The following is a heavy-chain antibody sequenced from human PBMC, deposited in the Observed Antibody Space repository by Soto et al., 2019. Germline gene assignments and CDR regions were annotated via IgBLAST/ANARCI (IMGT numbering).Heavy chain of an antibody. D-gene: IGHD3-10*01. V-gene: IGHV5-51*01. CDR1: GYTFSNFW. CDR2: IYPEDSDT. Sequence: EGQLVQSGSEVKAPGESLKISCQGSGYTFSNFWVAWVRQTPGKGLEWMGIIYPEDSDTKYSPSFQGHVTFAVDKSANTAFLLWSRLKASDTATYFCVRQRSSGSYDPRALEYWGQGTPVIVTS. CDR3: VRQRSSGSYDPRALEY. J-gene: IGHJ4*02.